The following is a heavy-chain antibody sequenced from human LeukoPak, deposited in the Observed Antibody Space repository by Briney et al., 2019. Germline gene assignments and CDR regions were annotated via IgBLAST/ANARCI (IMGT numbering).Heavy chain of an antibody. J-gene: IGHJ4*02. CDR3: ANGLYREWDY. V-gene: IGHV3-7*03. Sequence: GGSLRLSCAASGFTFSSYWMNWARQAPGKGLEWVASINHNGNVNYYVDSVKGRFTIPRDNAKNSLYLQMSNLRAEDTAVYYCANGLYREWDYWGQGTLVTVSS. CDR2: INHNGNVN. D-gene: IGHD3/OR15-3a*01. CDR1: GFTFSSYW.